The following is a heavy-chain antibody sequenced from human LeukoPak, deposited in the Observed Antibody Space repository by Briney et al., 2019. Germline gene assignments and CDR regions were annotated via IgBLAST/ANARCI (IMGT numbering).Heavy chain of an antibody. CDR2: ISAYNGNT. V-gene: IGHV1-18*01. Sequence: PWASVKVSCKASGYTFTSYGISWVRQAPGQGLEWMGWISAYNGNTNYAQKLQGRVTMTTETSTSTAYMELRSLTSDDTAVYYCARDPGQYYDILTGYYTPYYFDYWGQGTLVTVSS. D-gene: IGHD3-9*01. J-gene: IGHJ4*02. CDR1: GYTFTSYG. CDR3: ARDPGQYYDILTGYYTPYYFDY.